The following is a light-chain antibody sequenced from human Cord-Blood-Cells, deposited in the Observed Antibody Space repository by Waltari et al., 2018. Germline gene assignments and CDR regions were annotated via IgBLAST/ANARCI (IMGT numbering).Light chain of an antibody. CDR2: DVS. CDR3: CSYAGSYTWV. J-gene: IGLJ3*02. CDR1: SSDVGGYNY. V-gene: IGLV2-11*01. Sequence: QSALTQLRSVSGSPGQSVNISCTGTSSDVGGYNYVSWYQQHPGKAPKLMIYDVSKRPSGVPDRFSGSKSGNTASLTISGLQAEDEADYYCCSYAGSYTWVFGGGTKLTVL.